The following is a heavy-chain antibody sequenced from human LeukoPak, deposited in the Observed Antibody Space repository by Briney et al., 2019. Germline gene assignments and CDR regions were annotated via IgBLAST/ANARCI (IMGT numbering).Heavy chain of an antibody. Sequence: GGSLRLSCAASGFTFNSYTMSWVRQAPGKGLEWVSTISGSGSSTYYADSVKGRFTISRDNSKNTLYLQMNSLRAEDTAVYYCAKDSSADDSSGYSYYFDYWGQGTLVTVSS. V-gene: IGHV3-23*01. CDR2: ISGSGSST. D-gene: IGHD3-22*01. CDR1: GFTFNSYT. J-gene: IGHJ4*02. CDR3: AKDSSADDSSGYSYYFDY.